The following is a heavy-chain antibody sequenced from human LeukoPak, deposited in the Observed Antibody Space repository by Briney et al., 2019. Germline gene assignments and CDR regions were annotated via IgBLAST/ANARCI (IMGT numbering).Heavy chain of an antibody. CDR1: GYTFTSYG. Sequence: ASVKVSCKGSGYTFTSYGISWVRQAPGQGLEWMGWISAYNGNTNYAQKLQGRVTMTTDTYTSTAYMELRSLRSDDTAVYYCARADTAKWDAFDIWGQGTMVTVSS. V-gene: IGHV1-18*01. D-gene: IGHD5-18*01. J-gene: IGHJ3*02. CDR3: ARADTAKWDAFDI. CDR2: ISAYNGNT.